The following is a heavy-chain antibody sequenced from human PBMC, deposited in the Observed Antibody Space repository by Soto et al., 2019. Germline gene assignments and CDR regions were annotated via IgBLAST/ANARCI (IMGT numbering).Heavy chain of an antibody. D-gene: IGHD3-22*01. CDR2: VVPILNAV. Sequence: AVKVSCKASGGTLNTYAISWVRQAPGQGLEWMGGVVPILNAVKYSERFQGRVTITADKPTSSAYMELRSLRSEDTAVYYCARDYYDYSGQDKYSYYGMDFWGQGLSVTLS. J-gene: IGHJ6*02. V-gene: IGHV1-69*10. CDR3: ARDYYDYSGQDKYSYYGMDF. CDR1: GGTLNTYA.